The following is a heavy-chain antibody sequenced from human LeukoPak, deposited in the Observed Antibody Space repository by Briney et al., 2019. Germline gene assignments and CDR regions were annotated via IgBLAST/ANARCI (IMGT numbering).Heavy chain of an antibody. D-gene: IGHD2-2*01. V-gene: IGHV6-1*01. CDR3: ARRLTQYDCFDP. J-gene: IGHJ5*02. Sequence: SQTLSLTCAISGDSVSSNSVTWNWIRQSPSRGLEWLGRTYYRSTWYNDYAVSVRGRITVNPDTSKNQFSLHLNSVTAEDTAVYYCARRLTQYDCFDPWGQGILVTVSS. CDR1: GDSVSSNSVT. CDR2: TYYRSTWYN.